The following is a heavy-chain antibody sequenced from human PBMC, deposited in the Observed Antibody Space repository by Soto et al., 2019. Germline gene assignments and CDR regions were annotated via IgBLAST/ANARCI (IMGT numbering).Heavy chain of an antibody. Sequence: GGSLRLSCAASGFTFSSYGMHWVRQAPGKGLEWVAVISYDGSNKYYADSVKGRFTISRDNSKNTLYLQMNSLRAEDTAVYYCAKDRSEEIQNYFDYWGQGTLVTVSS. V-gene: IGHV3-30*18. D-gene: IGHD1-1*01. CDR3: AKDRSEEIQNYFDY. J-gene: IGHJ4*02. CDR2: ISYDGSNK. CDR1: GFTFSSYG.